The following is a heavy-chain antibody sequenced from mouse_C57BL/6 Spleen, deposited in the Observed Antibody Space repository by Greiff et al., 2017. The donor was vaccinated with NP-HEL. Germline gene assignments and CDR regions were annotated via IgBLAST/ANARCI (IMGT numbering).Heavy chain of an antibody. CDR2: IYPGDGDT. V-gene: IGHV1-82*01. J-gene: IGHJ2*01. D-gene: IGHD3-2*02. Sequence: QVQLQQSGPELVKPGASVKISCKASGYAFSSSWMNWVKQRPGKGLEWIGRIYPGDGDTNYNGKFKGKATLTADKSSSTAYMQLSSLTSEDSAVYFCARSGAQATFLYWGQGTTLTVSS. CDR3: ARSGAQATFLY. CDR1: GYAFSSSW.